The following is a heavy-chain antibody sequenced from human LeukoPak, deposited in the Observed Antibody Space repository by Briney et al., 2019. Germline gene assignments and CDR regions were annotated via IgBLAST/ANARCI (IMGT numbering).Heavy chain of an antibody. CDR1: GFTFSSYA. J-gene: IGHJ4*02. Sequence: GGSLSLSCAASGFTFSSYAMSWVRQAPGKGLEWVSAISGSGGSTYYADSVKGRFTISRDNSKNTLYLQMNSLRAEDTAVYYCAKERTPKAPLTSCSDYWGQGTLVTVSS. CDR3: AKERTPKAPLTSCSDY. V-gene: IGHV3-23*01. CDR2: ISGSGGST. D-gene: IGHD2-2*01.